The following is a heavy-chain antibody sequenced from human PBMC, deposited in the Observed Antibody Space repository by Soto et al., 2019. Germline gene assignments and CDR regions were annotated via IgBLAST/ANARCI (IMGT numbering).Heavy chain of an antibody. J-gene: IGHJ6*02. D-gene: IGHD3-3*01. V-gene: IGHV3-33*01. Sequence: QVQLVESGGGVVQPGRSLRLSCAASGFTFSSYGMHWVRQAPGKGLEWVAVIWYDGSNKYYADSVKGRFTISRDNSKNTLYLQMNSLRAEDTAVYYCAREEDPYYDFWSGYLRPGYYYGMDVWGQGTTVTVSS. CDR3: AREEDPYYDFWSGYLRPGYYYGMDV. CDR2: IWYDGSNK. CDR1: GFTFSSYG.